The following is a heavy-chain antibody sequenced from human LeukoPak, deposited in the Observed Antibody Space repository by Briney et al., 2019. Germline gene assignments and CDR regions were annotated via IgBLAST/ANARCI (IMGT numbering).Heavy chain of an antibody. D-gene: IGHD3-10*01. Sequence: ASVKVSCKASGYTSTSYAMNWVRQAPGQGLEWMGWINTNTGNPTYAQGFTGRFVFSLDTSITTAYLQVISLKAEDTAIYYCARGRSNYYGSGSSNDYWGQGTLVTVSS. V-gene: IGHV7-4-1*02. CDR1: GYTSTSYA. J-gene: IGHJ4*02. CDR2: INTNTGNP. CDR3: ARGRSNYYGSGSSNDY.